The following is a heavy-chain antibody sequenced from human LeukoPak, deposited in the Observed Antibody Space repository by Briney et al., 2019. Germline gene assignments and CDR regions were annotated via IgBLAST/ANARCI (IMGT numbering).Heavy chain of an antibody. CDR1: GFTFSSYE. CDR2: ISSSGRTI. D-gene: IGHD3-10*01. J-gene: IGHJ4*02. Sequence: GGSLRLSCAASGFTFSSYEMNWVRQAPGKGLEWVSYISSSGRTIYYADSVKGRFTISGDNAKNSLYLQMNSLRAEDTAVYYCARPLLWFGELRDYWGQGTLVTVSS. V-gene: IGHV3-48*03. CDR3: ARPLLWFGELRDY.